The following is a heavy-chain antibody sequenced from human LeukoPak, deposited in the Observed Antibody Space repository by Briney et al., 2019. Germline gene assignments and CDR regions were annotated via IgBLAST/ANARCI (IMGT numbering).Heavy chain of an antibody. D-gene: IGHD6-13*01. V-gene: IGHV1-69*13. Sequence: GASVKVSCKASGGTFISYAISWVRQAPGQGLEWMGGIIPIFGTANYAQKFQGRVTITADESTSTAYMELSSLRSEDTAVYYCARQHSSSWYNWFDPWGQGTLVTVSS. J-gene: IGHJ5*02. CDR3: ARQHSSSWYNWFDP. CDR2: IIPIFGTA. CDR1: GGTFISYA.